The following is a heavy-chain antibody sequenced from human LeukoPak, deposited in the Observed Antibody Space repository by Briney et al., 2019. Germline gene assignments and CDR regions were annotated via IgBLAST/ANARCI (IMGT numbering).Heavy chain of an antibody. J-gene: IGHJ4*02. Sequence: GASVKVSCKASGGTFSSYAISWVRQAPGQGLKWMGGIIPIFGTANYAQKFQGRVTITTDESTSTAYMELSSLRSEDTAVYYCARVGWVSGYDDEFDYWGQGTLVTVSS. CDR3: ARVGWVSGYDDEFDY. CDR1: GGTFSSYA. CDR2: IIPIFGTA. D-gene: IGHD5-12*01. V-gene: IGHV1-69*05.